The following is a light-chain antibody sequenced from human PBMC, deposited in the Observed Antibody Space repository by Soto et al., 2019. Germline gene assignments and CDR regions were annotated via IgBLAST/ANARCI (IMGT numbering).Light chain of an antibody. CDR2: GTS. V-gene: IGKV3-20*01. Sequence: EIVLTQSPGTLSLSPGDRATLSCRASQSVTSAFIAWYQQKPGQAPRLLIYGTSSRATGIPDRFSGSGCGTDFALTISRLEPEDFAVYFCQQFSSSPSMYTFGQGTKLEIK. J-gene: IGKJ2*01. CDR1: QSVTSAF. CDR3: QQFSSSPSMYT.